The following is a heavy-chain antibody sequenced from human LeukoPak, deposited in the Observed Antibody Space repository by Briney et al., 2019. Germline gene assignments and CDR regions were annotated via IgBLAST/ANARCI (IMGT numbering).Heavy chain of an antibody. V-gene: IGHV1-46*01. CDR2: INASGGST. CDR1: RYTFTSYY. Sequence: GAVKVSCKASRYTFTSYYMHSVPQAPGQGLEWMGIINASGGSTRYAQKFQGRVTMTRDTSTSTVYMELSSLRSEDTAVDYCARDIATTRAFDIWGQGTMVTVSS. CDR3: ARDIATTRAFDI. J-gene: IGHJ3*02. D-gene: IGHD1-26*01.